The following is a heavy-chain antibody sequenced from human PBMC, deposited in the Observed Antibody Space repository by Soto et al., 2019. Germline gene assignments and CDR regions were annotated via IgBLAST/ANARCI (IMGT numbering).Heavy chain of an antibody. V-gene: IGHV5-51*01. CDR2: IYPGDSDI. CDR1: RYRFSSYW. J-gene: IGHJ5*01. Sequence: PGAALKVSWVRPRYRFSSYWIGWVRQMPGKGLEWMEIIYPGDSDIRYSPSFQGQVTISADKSISTAYLQWSSLKASDTDAYYSPGVEDRFDVKGHGTRDT. CDR3: PGVEDRFDV.